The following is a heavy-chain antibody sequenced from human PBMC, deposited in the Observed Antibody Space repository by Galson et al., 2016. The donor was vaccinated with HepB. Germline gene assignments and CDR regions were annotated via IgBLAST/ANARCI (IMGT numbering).Heavy chain of an antibody. CDR1: GFNFRSSA. CDR3: AREYLLPVTTTFDI. J-gene: IGHJ3*02. V-gene: IGHV1-58*01. CDR2: IVVGNGHT. Sequence: SCKASGFNFRSSAVQWVRQARGQRLEWIGWIVVGNGHTNYAEKFQGGVTITRDMSTGTAYMELSSLRSEDTALYYCAREYLLPVTTTFDIWGQGTMVTVSS. D-gene: IGHD4-17*01.